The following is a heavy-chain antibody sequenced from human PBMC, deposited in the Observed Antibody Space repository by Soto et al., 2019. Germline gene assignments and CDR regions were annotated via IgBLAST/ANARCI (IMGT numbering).Heavy chain of an antibody. CDR3: ASTYSTSWYWIDP. D-gene: IGHD6-13*01. J-gene: IGHJ5*02. V-gene: IGHV2-26*04. CDR1: GFSLSNAGLG. Sequence: QVTVKESGPVLVKPTETLTLTCTVSGFSLSNAGLGVSWIRQPPGKALEWLAHIFSNDEKSYSTSLKSRLTTSXDXXKSQVVLTMTNMDPVDTATYYCASTYSTSWYWIDPWGQGTLVTVSS. CDR2: IFSNDEK.